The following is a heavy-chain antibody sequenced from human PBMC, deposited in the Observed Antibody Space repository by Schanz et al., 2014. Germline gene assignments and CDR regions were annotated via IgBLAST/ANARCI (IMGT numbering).Heavy chain of an antibody. D-gene: IGHD2-2*01. CDR2: INPSGGST. Sequence: QVQLVQSGAEVKKPGASVKVSCKASGYTFTSYYMHWVRQAPGQGLEWMGIINPSGGSTSYAQKFQGRVTVTRDTSTSTSYMKLRSLTSDDTAVYYCARDVPINDYWGQGTPVTVSS. CDR1: GYTFTSYY. CDR3: ARDVPINDY. V-gene: IGHV1-46*01. J-gene: IGHJ4*02.